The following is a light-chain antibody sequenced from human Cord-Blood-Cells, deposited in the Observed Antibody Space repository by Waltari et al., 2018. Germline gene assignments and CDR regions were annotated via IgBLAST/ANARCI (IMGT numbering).Light chain of an antibody. CDR1: SRDVGGYHY. CDR2: DVS. Sequence: QSALTQPAAVSGSPGQSITISCTGTSRDVGGYHYVSWYHQHPGKAPKLMIYDVSKRPSGVSNRFSRSKSGNTASLTISGLQAEDEADYYCSSYTSSSTLVFGGGTKLTVL. J-gene: IGLJ2*01. V-gene: IGLV2-14*01. CDR3: SSYTSSSTLV.